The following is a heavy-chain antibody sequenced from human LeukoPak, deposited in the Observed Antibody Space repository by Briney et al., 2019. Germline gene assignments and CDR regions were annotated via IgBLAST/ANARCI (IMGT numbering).Heavy chain of an antibody. CDR2: IYYSGST. V-gene: IGHV4-39*07. Sequence: SETLSLTCTVSGGSISSSSYYWGWIRQPPGKGLEWIGSIYYSGSTYYNPSLKSRVTISADASKNQFSLKLSSVTAADTAVYYCAKDSPYAYYGSGSYWDYWGQGTLVTVSS. J-gene: IGHJ4*02. CDR3: AKDSPYAYYGSGSYWDY. D-gene: IGHD3-10*01. CDR1: GGSISSSSYY.